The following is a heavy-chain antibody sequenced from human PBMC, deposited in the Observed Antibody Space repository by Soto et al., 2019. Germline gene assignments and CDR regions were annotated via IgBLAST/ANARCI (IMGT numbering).Heavy chain of an antibody. Sequence: PGGSLRLSCAASGFTFSSYGMHWVRQAPGKGLEWVAVIWYDGSNKYYADSVKGRFTISRDNSKNTLYLQMNSLRAEDTAVYYCARRGYSYNYYYYYYGMDVWGQGTTVTVSS. D-gene: IGHD5-18*01. V-gene: IGHV3-33*01. CDR1: GFTFSSYG. CDR2: IWYDGSNK. J-gene: IGHJ6*02. CDR3: ARRGYSYNYYYYYYGMDV.